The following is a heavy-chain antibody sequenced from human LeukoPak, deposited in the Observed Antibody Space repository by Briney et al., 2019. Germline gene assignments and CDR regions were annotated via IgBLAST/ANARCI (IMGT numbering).Heavy chain of an antibody. CDR1: GFIFNSYG. CDR2: IRYDGSNK. CDR3: AKDGTSYYYIYY. V-gene: IGHV3-30*02. Sequence: GGSLRLSCAASGFIFNSYGMHWVRQAPGKGLEWVAFIRYDGSNKYYADSVKGRFTISRDNSKNTLYLQMNSLRVEDTAVYYCAKDGTSYYYIYYWGQGTLVTVSS. J-gene: IGHJ4*02. D-gene: IGHD2/OR15-2a*01.